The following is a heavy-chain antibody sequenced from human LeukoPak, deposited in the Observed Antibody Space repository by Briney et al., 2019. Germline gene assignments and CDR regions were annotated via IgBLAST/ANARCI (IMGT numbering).Heavy chain of an antibody. Sequence: GASVKVSCKASGYTFTSYDINWVRQATGQGLEWMGWMNPNSGNTGYAQKFQGRVTITRNTSISTAYMELSSLRSEDTAVYYCARGRRRSGSYYGGNWFDPWGQGTLVTVSS. V-gene: IGHV1-8*03. CDR3: ARGRRRSGSYYGGNWFDP. CDR1: GYTFTSYD. D-gene: IGHD3-22*01. CDR2: MNPNSGNT. J-gene: IGHJ5*02.